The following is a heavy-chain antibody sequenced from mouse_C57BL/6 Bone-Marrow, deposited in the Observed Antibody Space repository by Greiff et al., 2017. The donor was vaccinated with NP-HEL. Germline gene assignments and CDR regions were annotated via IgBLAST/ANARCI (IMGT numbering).Heavy chain of an antibody. J-gene: IGHJ3*01. V-gene: IGHV2-2*01. CDR2: IWSGGST. CDR3: ASQPSYDYDAWFAY. CDR1: GFSLTSYG. D-gene: IGHD2-4*01. Sequence: VKVEESGPGLVQPSQSLSITCTVSGFSLTSYGVHWVRQSPGKGLEWLGVIWSGGSTDYNAAFISRLSISKDNSKSQVFFKMNSLQADDTAIYYCASQPSYDYDAWFAYWGQGTLVTVSA.